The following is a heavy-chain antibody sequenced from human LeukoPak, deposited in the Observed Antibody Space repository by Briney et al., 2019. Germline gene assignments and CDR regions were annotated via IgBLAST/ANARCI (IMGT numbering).Heavy chain of an antibody. D-gene: IGHD3-22*01. CDR1: GYTFTSYD. J-gene: IGHJ3*02. CDR2: MNPNSGNT. CDR3: AKVGDDSNGYYYYAFDI. V-gene: IGHV1-8*01. Sequence: ASVKVSCKASGYTFTSYDIKWVRQATGQGLEWMGWMNPNSGNTGYAQKFQGRVTMTRNTSISTAYMELSSLRSEDTDVYYCAKVGDDSNGYYYYAFDIWGQGTMVTVSS.